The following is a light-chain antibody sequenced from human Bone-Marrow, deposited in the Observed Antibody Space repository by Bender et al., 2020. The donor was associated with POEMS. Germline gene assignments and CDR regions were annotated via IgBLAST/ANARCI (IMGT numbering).Light chain of an antibody. Sequence: QSALTQPASVSGSPGQSITISCTGGDVRNYNYVSWYQHHPGKAPNLMIYDVTNRPSGISDRFSGSKSGDTASLTISGVQAEDEAVYYCVSFTTRNTYVFGTGTKVTVL. CDR3: VSFTTRNTYV. V-gene: IGLV2-14*03. CDR1: GDVRNYNY. J-gene: IGLJ1*01. CDR2: DVT.